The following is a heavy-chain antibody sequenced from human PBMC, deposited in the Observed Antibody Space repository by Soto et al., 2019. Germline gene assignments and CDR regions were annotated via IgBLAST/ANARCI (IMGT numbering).Heavy chain of an antibody. V-gene: IGHV1-69*02. CDR2: IIPILGIA. J-gene: IGHJ4*02. CDR3: ARGSGGTALPDY. D-gene: IGHD6-13*01. CDR1: GGTFSIYT. Sequence: QVQLVQSGAEVKKPGSSVKVSCKASGGTFSIYTISWVRQAPGQGLEWMGRIIPILGIANYAQKFQGRVTITPDKSTSTAYMELSSLRSEDTAVYYCARGSGGTALPDYWGQGTLVTVSS.